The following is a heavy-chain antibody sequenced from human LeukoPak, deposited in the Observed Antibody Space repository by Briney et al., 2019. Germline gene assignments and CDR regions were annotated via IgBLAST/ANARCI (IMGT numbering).Heavy chain of an antibody. J-gene: IGHJ4*02. CDR1: AFTFSSYA. V-gene: IGHV3-23*01. CDR3: AKNFGGQYSYGIVDY. D-gene: IGHD5-18*01. CDR2: ISDHAVST. Sequence: GGSLRLSCAASAFTFSSYAMSWVRHAPEKGLEWVSTISDHAVSTYYADSVKGRFTISRDNSKNTLSLQMSSLRAEDTAVYYCAKNFGGQYSYGIVDYWGQGTLVTVSS.